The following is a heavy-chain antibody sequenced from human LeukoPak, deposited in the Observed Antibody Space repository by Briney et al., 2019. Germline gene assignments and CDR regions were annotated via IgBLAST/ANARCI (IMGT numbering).Heavy chain of an antibody. V-gene: IGHV5-51*01. CDR3: ARSGGNYYSI. D-gene: IGHD1-26*01. Sequence: GESLKISCKGSGCRFTSYWIGWVRQMPGKGLEWMGIIYPGDSDTIYSPSFQGQVTISADKSTSTANLQWSSLKASDTAMYYCARSGGNYYSIWGQGTMVTVSS. CDR1: GCRFTSYW. J-gene: IGHJ3*02. CDR2: IYPGDSDT.